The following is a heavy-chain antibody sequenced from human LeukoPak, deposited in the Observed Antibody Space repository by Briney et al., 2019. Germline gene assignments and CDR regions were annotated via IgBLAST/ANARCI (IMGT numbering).Heavy chain of an antibody. Sequence: GASVKVSCEASGYTFTNYYMHWVRQAPGQGLEWMGWINPNSGGTHYALKFQGRVTMTRDTSISTAYMELSRLTYDDTAVYYCAREGDTSLAFDIWGQGTMVTVSS. CDR3: AREGDTSLAFDI. CDR2: INPNSGGT. V-gene: IGHV1-2*02. CDR1: GYTFTNYY. J-gene: IGHJ3*02. D-gene: IGHD2-21*02.